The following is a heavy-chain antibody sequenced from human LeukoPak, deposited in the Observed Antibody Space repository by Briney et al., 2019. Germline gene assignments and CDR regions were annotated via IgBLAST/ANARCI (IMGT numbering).Heavy chain of an antibody. D-gene: IGHD1-26*01. Sequence: GGSLRLSCAASGFTFSSYGMHWVRQAPGKGLEWVAFIRYDGSNKYYADSVKGRLTISRDNSKNTPYLQMNSLRAEDTAVYYCAKDQERYSGSYYSYYFDYWGQGTLVTVSS. J-gene: IGHJ4*02. CDR1: GFTFSSYG. CDR2: IRYDGSNK. V-gene: IGHV3-30*02. CDR3: AKDQERYSGSYYSYYFDY.